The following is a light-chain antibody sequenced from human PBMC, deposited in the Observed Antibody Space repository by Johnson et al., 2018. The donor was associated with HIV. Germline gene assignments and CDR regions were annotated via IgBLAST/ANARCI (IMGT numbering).Light chain of an antibody. CDR3: GTWENNLGSFC. Sequence: QSVLTQPPSVSAAPGQKVTISCSGSSSNIGNNYVSWYQQLPGTAPQLLIYDNNKRPSGIPDRFSGFKSGTSATLAITGLQTGDVADYYGGTWENNLGSFCIGTGTKFTVL. V-gene: IGLV1-51*01. J-gene: IGLJ1*01. CDR2: DNN. CDR1: SSNIGNNY.